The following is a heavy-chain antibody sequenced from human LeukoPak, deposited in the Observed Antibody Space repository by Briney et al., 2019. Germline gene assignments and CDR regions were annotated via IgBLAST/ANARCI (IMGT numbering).Heavy chain of an antibody. CDR1: GGSFSGYY. CDR2: INHSGST. Sequence: PSETLSLTCAVYGGSFSGYYWSWIRQPPGKGLEWIGEINHSGSTNYNPSLKSRVTISVDTSKNQFSLKLSSVTAEDTAVYYCARALRYFDWLSTSPEYNWFDPWGQGTLVTVSS. CDR3: ARALRYFDWLSTSPEYNWFDP. J-gene: IGHJ5*02. D-gene: IGHD3-9*01. V-gene: IGHV4-34*01.